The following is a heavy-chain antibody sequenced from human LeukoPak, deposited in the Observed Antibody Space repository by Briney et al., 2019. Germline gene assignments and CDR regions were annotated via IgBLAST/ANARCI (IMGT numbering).Heavy chain of an antibody. D-gene: IGHD1-26*01. Sequence: PGRSLRLSCAASGFTFSSYGMHWVRQAPGKGLEWVAVICYDGSNKYYADSVKGRVTISRDNSKNTLYLQMNSLRAEDTAVYYCARGHSGSYSFKFGNWFDPWGKGTLVTVSS. CDR2: ICYDGSNK. J-gene: IGHJ5*02. V-gene: IGHV3-33*01. CDR1: GFTFSSYG. CDR3: ARGHSGSYSFKFGNWFDP.